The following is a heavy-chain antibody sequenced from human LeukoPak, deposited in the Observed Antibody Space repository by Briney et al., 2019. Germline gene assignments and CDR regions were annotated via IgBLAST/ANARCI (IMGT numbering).Heavy chain of an antibody. CDR3: GRGFALVPAGLMDV. CDR2: IKTDGSST. Sequence: GGSLRLSCAASGFTFSNYWMHWVRQTPGKGLMWVSRIKTDGSSTTYADSVKGRFTISRDNAKNTLYLQMNSLRVDDTAVYYCGRGFALVPAGLMDVWGKGTTVTVS. V-gene: IGHV3-74*01. J-gene: IGHJ6*03. D-gene: IGHD2-2*01. CDR1: GFTFSNYW.